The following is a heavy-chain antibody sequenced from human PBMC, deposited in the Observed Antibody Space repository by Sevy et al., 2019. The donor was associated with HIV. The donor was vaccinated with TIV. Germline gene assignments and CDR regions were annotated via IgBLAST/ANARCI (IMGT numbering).Heavy chain of an antibody. CDR3: AKDLYCGGDCYSPDYYYYGMDV. D-gene: IGHD2-21*01. J-gene: IGHJ6*02. Sequence: GGSLRLSCAASGFTFDDYTMHWVRQAPGKGLEWVSLISWDGGSTYYADSVKGRFTISRDNSKNSLYLQMNSLRTEDTALYYCAKDLYCGGDCYSPDYYYYGMDVWGQGTTVTVSS. V-gene: IGHV3-43*01. CDR1: GFTFDDYT. CDR2: ISWDGGST.